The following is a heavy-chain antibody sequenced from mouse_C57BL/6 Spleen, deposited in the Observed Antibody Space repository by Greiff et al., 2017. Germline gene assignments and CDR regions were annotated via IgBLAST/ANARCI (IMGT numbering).Heavy chain of an antibody. D-gene: IGHD1-1*02. CDR3: ARARDGGNLDFDY. CDR1: GYTFTSYW. CDR2: IHPNSGST. V-gene: IGHV1-64*01. J-gene: IGHJ2*01. Sequence: QVQLQQPGAELVKPGASVKLSCKASGYTFTSYWMHWVKQRPGQGLEWIGMIHPNSGSTNYNEKFKSKATLTVDKSSSTAYMQLSSLTSEDSAVDDCARARDGGNLDFDYWGQGTTLTVSS.